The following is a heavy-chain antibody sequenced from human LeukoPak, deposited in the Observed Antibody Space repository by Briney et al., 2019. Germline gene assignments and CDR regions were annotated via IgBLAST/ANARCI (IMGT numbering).Heavy chain of an antibody. D-gene: IGHD4-11*01. V-gene: IGHV1-46*01. Sequence: ASVKVSCKASGYTFTSYYIDWVRQAPGQGLEWMGIINPIGGTTDYAQKFQGRVTMTRDTSTSTVYMELSSLRSEDTAVYYCARQQGLQNLNFDYWGQGTLVTVSS. CDR1: GYTFTSYY. J-gene: IGHJ4*02. CDR3: ARQQGLQNLNFDY. CDR2: INPIGGTT.